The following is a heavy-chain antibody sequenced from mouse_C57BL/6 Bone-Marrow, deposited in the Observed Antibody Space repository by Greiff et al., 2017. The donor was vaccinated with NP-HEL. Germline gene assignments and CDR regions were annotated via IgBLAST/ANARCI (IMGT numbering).Heavy chain of an antibody. CDR1: GYSFTSYY. J-gene: IGHJ1*03. D-gene: IGHD2-4*01. V-gene: IGHV1-66*01. Sequence: QVQLQQSGPELVKPGASVKISCKASGYSFTSYYIHWVKQRPGQGLEWIGWIYPGSGNTKYNEKFKGKATLTADTSSSPAYMQLSSLTSADSAVYYCAREGGLYDYDGYWYFDVWGTGTTVTVSS. CDR2: IYPGSGNT. CDR3: AREGGLYDYDGYWYFDV.